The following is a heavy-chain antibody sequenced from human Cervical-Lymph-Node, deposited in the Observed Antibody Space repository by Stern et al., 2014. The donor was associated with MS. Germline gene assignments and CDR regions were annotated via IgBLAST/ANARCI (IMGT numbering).Heavy chain of an antibody. V-gene: IGHV4-4*02. CDR2: VYHSGYA. J-gene: IGHJ4*02. CDR1: GGSILRTDW. CDR3: ASRTLTFPYYFDS. Sequence: QLQLQESGPGLVKPSGTLSLTCAVSGGSILRTDWWSWVRQPPGKGLEWIGEVYHSGYANYSPSLKSRVTISVDKSKHQFSLNLTSVTAADTALYYCASRTLTFPYYFDSWGQGTLVTVSS. D-gene: IGHD3-9*01.